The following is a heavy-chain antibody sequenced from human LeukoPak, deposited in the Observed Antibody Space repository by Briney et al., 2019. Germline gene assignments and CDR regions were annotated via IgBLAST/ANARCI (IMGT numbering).Heavy chain of an antibody. CDR1: GFTFSNYG. CDR2: IRYDGSNK. D-gene: IGHD4/OR15-4a*01. CDR3: AKNNGANPDY. V-gene: IGHV3-30*02. J-gene: IGHJ4*02. Sequence: GGSLRLSCAASGFTFSNYGMHWVRQAPGKGLEWVAFIRYDGSNKYYADSVKGRFTISRDNSKNTLYLQMNSLRAEDTAVYYCAKNNGANPDYWGRGTLVTVSS.